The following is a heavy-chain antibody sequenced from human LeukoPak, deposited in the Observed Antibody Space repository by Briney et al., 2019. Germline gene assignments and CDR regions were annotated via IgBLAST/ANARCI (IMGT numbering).Heavy chain of an antibody. Sequence: PSETLSLTCAVYGGSFSGYYWSWIRQPPGKGLEWIGEINHSGSTNYNPSLKSRVTISVDTSKNQFSLKLSSVTAADTAVYYCARGPRITIFGVAVRDLTVDYWGQGTLVTVSS. D-gene: IGHD3-3*01. V-gene: IGHV4-34*01. J-gene: IGHJ4*02. CDR1: GGSFSGYY. CDR3: ARGPRITIFGVAVRDLTVDY. CDR2: INHSGST.